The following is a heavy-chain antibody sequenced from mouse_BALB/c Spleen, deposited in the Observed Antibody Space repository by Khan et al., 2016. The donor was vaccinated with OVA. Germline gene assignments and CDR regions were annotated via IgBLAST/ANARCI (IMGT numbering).Heavy chain of an antibody. CDR3: VRGYYGDPFAY. CDR1: GFTFSDYY. CDR2: ISDGGSYT. D-gene: IGHD2-13*01. Sequence: EVELVESGGGLVKPGGSLTLSCAASGFTFSDYYMYWVRQTPEKRLEWVATISDGGSYTYYPDSVKGRFTISRDDAENNLYLQMSSLKSDDTAMYYFVRGYYGDPFAYWGQGTLVTVSA. J-gene: IGHJ3*01. V-gene: IGHV5-4*02.